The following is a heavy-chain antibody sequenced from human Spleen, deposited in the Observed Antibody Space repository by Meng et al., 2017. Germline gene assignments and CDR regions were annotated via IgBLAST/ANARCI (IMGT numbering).Heavy chain of an antibody. Sequence: QVALQQGGPGLLKPSETLPLTCVVSGGSFSDYYWSWIRQPPGKGLEWIGEINHSGSTNYNPSLESRATISVDTSQNNLSLKLSSVTAADSAVYYCARGPTTMAHDFDYWGQGTLVTVSS. CDR2: INHSGST. D-gene: IGHD4-11*01. CDR3: ARGPTTMAHDFDY. V-gene: IGHV4-34*01. J-gene: IGHJ4*02. CDR1: GGSFSDYY.